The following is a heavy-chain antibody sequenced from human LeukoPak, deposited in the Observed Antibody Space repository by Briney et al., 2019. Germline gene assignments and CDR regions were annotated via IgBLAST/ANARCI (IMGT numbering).Heavy chain of an antibody. CDR1: GYPFTDYD. V-gene: IGHV1-18*01. Sequence: ASVKVSCKASGYPFTDYDMHWVRQAPGQGLEWMGWISAPSGNTNYAQRLQDRIILTADRSTSTVYMELRSLKSDDTALYYCARSGGSTWYRDSFDIWGQGTMVHVSS. CDR3: ARSGGSTWYRDSFDI. D-gene: IGHD6-13*01. J-gene: IGHJ3*02. CDR2: ISAPSGNT.